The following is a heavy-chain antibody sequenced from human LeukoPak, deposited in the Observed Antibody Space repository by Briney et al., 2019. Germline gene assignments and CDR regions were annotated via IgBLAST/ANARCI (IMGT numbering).Heavy chain of an antibody. CDR2: IIPIFGTA. J-gene: IGHJ6*03. V-gene: IGHV1-69*13. CDR1: GGTFSSYA. Sequence: ASVKVSCKASGGTFSSYAISWVRQAPGQGLEWMGGIIPIFGTANYAQKFQGRVTITADESTGTAYMELSSLRSEDTAVYYCARGHSSGSYYSDYYYYMDVWGKGTTVTISS. CDR3: ARGHSSGSYYSDYYYYMDV. D-gene: IGHD3-10*01.